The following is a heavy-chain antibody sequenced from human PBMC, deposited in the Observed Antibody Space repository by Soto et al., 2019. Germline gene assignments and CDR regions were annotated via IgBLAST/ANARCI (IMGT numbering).Heavy chain of an antibody. V-gene: IGHV1-8*01. CDR1: GYTFTSYD. CDR2: MNPNSGNT. CDR3: ARVPGDYYDSSGSKTAYYYYYGMDV. J-gene: IGHJ6*02. D-gene: IGHD3-22*01. Sequence: ASVKVFCKASGYTFTSYDINWVRQATGQGLEWMGWMNPNSGNTGYAQKFQGRVTMTRNTSISTAYMELSSLRSEDTAVYYCARVPGDYYDSSGSKTAYYYYYGMDVWGQGTTVTVSS.